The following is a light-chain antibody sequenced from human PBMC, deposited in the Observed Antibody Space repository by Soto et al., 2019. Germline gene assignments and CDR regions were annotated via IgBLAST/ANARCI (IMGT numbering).Light chain of an antibody. Sequence: QSALTQPASVSGSPGQSITISCTGTGSDVGRYNFVSWYQQHPGKVPKVMIYEVTKRPSGVSNRFSGSKSGNTAFLTISGLQAEDEADYYCCSDAGSGVYVFGTGTKLTVL. CDR2: EVT. CDR3: CSDAGSGVYV. J-gene: IGLJ1*01. CDR1: GSDVGRYNF. V-gene: IGLV2-23*02.